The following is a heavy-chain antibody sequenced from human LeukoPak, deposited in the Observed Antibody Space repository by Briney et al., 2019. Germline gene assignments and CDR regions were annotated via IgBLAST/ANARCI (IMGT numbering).Heavy chain of an antibody. CDR3: ARQGKRSYYGDAFDI. J-gene: IGHJ3*02. CDR2: IIPIFGTA. D-gene: IGHD1-26*01. CDR1: GGTFSSYA. Sequence: SVKVSCKASGGTFSSYAISWVRQAPGQGLEWMGGIIPIFGTANYAQKFQGRVTITADESTSTAYMELSSLRSEDTAVYYCARQGKRSYYGDAFDIWGRGTMVTVSS. V-gene: IGHV1-69*13.